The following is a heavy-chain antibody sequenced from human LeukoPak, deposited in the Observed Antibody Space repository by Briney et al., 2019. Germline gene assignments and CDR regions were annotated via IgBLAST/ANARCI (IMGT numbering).Heavy chain of an antibody. Sequence: GASVKVSCKASGYTFTGFGISWVQQAPGQGLEWMGWISGYNGNTNYAQNLQGRVTMTTDTSTSTAYMELRSLRSDDTAVYYCARDPRITGAPGIDYWGQGTLVTVSS. J-gene: IGHJ4*02. CDR3: ARDPRITGAPGIDY. V-gene: IGHV1-18*01. CDR2: ISGYNGNT. D-gene: IGHD1-20*01. CDR1: GYTFTGFG.